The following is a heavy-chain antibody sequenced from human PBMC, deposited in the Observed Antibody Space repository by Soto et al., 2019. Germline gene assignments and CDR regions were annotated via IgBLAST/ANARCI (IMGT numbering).Heavy chain of an antibody. J-gene: IGHJ4*02. D-gene: IGHD6-13*01. CDR3: ARTPLTFIAAAEYYFDY. V-gene: IGHV3-66*01. CDR2: IYSGGST. CDR1: GFTVSSNY. Sequence: PGGSLRLSCAASGFTVSSNYMSWVRQAPGKGLEWVSVIYSGGSTYYADSVKGRFTISRDNSKNTLYLQMNSLRAEDTAVYYCARTPLTFIAAAEYYFDYWGQATLVTVSS.